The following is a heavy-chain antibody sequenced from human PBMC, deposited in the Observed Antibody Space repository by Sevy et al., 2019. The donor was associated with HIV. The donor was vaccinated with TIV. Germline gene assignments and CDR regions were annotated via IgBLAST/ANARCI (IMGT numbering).Heavy chain of an antibody. V-gene: IGHV3-9*01. D-gene: IGHD2-15*01. CDR3: AKDIDGGNSLDY. CDR1: GFTFDDYA. Sequence: SLRLSCAASGFTFDDYAMHWVRQAPGKGLEWVSGISWNSGSIGYADSVKGRFTISRDNAKNSLYLQMNSLRAEDTALYYCAKDIDGGNSLDYWGQGTLVTVSS. J-gene: IGHJ4*02. CDR2: ISWNSGSI.